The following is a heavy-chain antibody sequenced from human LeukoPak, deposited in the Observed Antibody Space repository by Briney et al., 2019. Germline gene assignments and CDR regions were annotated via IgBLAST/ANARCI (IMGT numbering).Heavy chain of an antibody. Sequence: GGSLRLSCAASGFPFSSYSMNWVRQAPGEGLEWVSYISSSSSTIYYAESVKGRFTISRDNAKNSLYLQMNSLRAEDTGVYYCAELGITMIGGVWGKGTTVTISS. J-gene: IGHJ6*04. CDR1: GFPFSSYS. V-gene: IGHV3-48*04. D-gene: IGHD3-10*02. CDR3: AELGITMIGGV. CDR2: ISSSSSTI.